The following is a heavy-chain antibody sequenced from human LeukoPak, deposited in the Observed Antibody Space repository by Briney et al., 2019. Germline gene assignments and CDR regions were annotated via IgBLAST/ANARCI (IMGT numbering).Heavy chain of an antibody. Sequence: GGSLRLSCAASGFTFSDYYMSWIRQAPGKGLEWVSYISSSGSTIYYADSVKGRFTISRDNAKNSLYLQMNRLRAEDTAVYYCARGKSPRGYYYYYMDVWGKGTTVTVSS. D-gene: IGHD3-10*01. CDR3: ARGKSPRGYYYYYMDV. CDR1: GFTFSDYY. J-gene: IGHJ6*03. V-gene: IGHV3-11*04. CDR2: ISSSGSTI.